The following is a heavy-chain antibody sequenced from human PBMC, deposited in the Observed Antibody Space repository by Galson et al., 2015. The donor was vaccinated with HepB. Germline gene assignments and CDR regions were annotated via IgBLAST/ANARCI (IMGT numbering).Heavy chain of an antibody. CDR2: IYYSGST. J-gene: IGHJ4*02. CDR3: ARAYYDSSGYYRWGFDY. Sequence: ETLSLTCSVSGGSISGYYWSWIRQPPGKGLEWIGYIYYSGSTNYNPSLKSRVTISVDTSKNQFSLKLSSVTAADTAVYYCARAYYDSSGYYRWGFDYWGQGTLVTVSS. V-gene: IGHV4-59*01. D-gene: IGHD3-22*01. CDR1: GGSISGYY.